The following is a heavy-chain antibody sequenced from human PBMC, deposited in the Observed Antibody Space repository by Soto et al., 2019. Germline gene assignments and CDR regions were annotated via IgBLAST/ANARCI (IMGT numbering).Heavy chain of an antibody. J-gene: IGHJ6*02. CDR3: ARGSPIVVVPAATYYYYYGMDV. CDR1: GGTFSSYA. V-gene: IGHV1-69*13. D-gene: IGHD2-2*01. Sequence: GASLQGSCKASGGTFSSYAIIWVRQAPGQGLQWMGGIIPIFGTANYAQKFQGRVTITADESTSTAYMELSSLRSEDTAVYYCARGSPIVVVPAATYYYYYGMDVWGQGTTVTVSS. CDR2: IIPIFGTA.